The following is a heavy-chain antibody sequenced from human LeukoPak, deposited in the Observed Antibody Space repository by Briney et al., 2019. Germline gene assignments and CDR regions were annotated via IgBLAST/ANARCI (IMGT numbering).Heavy chain of an antibody. CDR2: ISSSGSTI. V-gene: IGHV3-11*01. Sequence: PGGSLRLSCAASGFTFSDYYMSWIRQAPGKGLEWVSYISSSGSTIYYADSVKGRFTISRDNAKNSLYLQMNSLRAEDTAVYYCARSAILEWLSYYYYYYMDVWGKGTTATVSS. D-gene: IGHD3-3*02. CDR1: GFTFSDYY. J-gene: IGHJ6*03. CDR3: ARSAILEWLSYYYYYYMDV.